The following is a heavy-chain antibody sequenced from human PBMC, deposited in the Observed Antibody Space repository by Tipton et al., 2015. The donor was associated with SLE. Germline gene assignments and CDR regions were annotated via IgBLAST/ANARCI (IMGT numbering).Heavy chain of an antibody. CDR2: ISSSSSPI. J-gene: IGHJ5*02. CDR3: ARGSLGYSEWDP. V-gene: IGHV3-48*01. CDR1: GFTFSSYS. D-gene: IGHD4-11*01. Sequence: SLRLSCAASGFTFSSYSMNWVRQAPGKGLEWVSYISSSSSPIYYADSVKGRFTISRDNAKNSLYLQMSNLRAEGTALYYCARGSLGYSEWDPWGQGTLVTVSS.